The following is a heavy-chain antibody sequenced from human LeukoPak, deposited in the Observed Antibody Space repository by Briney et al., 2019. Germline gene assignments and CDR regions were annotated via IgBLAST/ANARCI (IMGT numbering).Heavy chain of an antibody. CDR2: SSGSVPGT. CDR3: TGGFFDF. D-gene: IGHD3-16*01. CDR1: GFSFSTYD. V-gene: IGHV3-23*01. Sequence: GGSLRLSCAASGFSFSTYDMNWVRQAPGKGLEWVSLSSGSVPGTYYADSVKGRFTIYRDNSKNTLFLQMNSLRAEDTAVYYCTGGFFDFWGRGTLVTVSS. J-gene: IGHJ4*02.